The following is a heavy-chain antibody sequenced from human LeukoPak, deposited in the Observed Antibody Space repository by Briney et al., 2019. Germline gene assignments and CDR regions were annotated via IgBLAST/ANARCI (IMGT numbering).Heavy chain of an antibody. Sequence: SETLSLTCAVSGDSISNYYWSWIRQPPGKGLEWIGYMFYSGSTNYDPSLKSRVTISVDTSKNQFSLKLSSVTAADTGVYYCARRSGSYYGQWGQGTLVTVSS. J-gene: IGHJ4*02. CDR3: ARRSGSYYGQ. V-gene: IGHV4-59*08. CDR2: MFYSGST. CDR1: GDSISNYY. D-gene: IGHD1-26*01.